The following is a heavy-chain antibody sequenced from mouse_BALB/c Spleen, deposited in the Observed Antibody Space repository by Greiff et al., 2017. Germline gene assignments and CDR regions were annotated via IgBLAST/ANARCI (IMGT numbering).Heavy chain of an antibody. CDR3: ARGDDYDARAWFAY. V-gene: IGHV1-80*01. D-gene: IGHD2-4*01. CDR2: IYPGDGDT. Sequence: VQLHQSGAELVRPGSSVKISCKASGYAFSSYWMNWVKQRPGQGLEWIGQIYPGDGDTNYNGKFKGKATLTADKSSSTAYMQLSSLTSEDSAVYFCARGDDYDARAWFAYWGQGTLVTVSA. CDR1: GYAFSSYW. J-gene: IGHJ3*01.